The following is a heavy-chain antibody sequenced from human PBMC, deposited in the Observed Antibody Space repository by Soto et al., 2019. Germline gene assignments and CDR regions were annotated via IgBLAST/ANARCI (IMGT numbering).Heavy chain of an antibody. Sequence: ASVKVSCKASGVAFSSYAISWVRQAPGQGLEWMGGIIPIFGTANYAQKFQGRVTITADESTSTAYMELSSLRSEDTAVYYCARDGASSGYYSWLFDYWGQGTLVTVSS. CDR1: GVAFSSYA. D-gene: IGHD3-22*01. CDR3: ARDGASSGYYSWLFDY. CDR2: IIPIFGTA. J-gene: IGHJ4*02. V-gene: IGHV1-69*13.